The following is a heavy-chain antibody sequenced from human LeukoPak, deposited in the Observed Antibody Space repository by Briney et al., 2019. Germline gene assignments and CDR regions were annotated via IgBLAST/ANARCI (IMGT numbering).Heavy chain of an antibody. V-gene: IGHV1-2*02. CDR2: INPNSGGT. J-gene: IGHJ4*02. CDR1: GYTFTGYY. Sequence: ASVKVSCKASGYTFTGYYMHWVRQAPGQGLEWMGWINPNSGGTNYAQKFQGRVTMTRDTSISTAYMELSRLRSDDTAVYYCARAIVVVPAAIRAFFGYWGQGTLVTVSS. D-gene: IGHD2-2*01. CDR3: ARAIVVVPAAIRAFFGY.